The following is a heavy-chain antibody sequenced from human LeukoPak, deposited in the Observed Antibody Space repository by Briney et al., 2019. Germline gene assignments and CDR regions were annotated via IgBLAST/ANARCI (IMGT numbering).Heavy chain of an antibody. Sequence: GGSLRLSCAASGFTFSNFAMSWVRQAPGKGLEWVSVISDSGGSTYYADSVEGRFTISRDNSKNTLYLQMNSLRAEDTAVYYCAKDAQDYGGNSGYFQHWGQGTLVTVSS. V-gene: IGHV3-23*01. CDR1: GFTFSNFA. CDR2: ISDSGGST. J-gene: IGHJ1*01. D-gene: IGHD4-23*01. CDR3: AKDAQDYGGNSGYFQH.